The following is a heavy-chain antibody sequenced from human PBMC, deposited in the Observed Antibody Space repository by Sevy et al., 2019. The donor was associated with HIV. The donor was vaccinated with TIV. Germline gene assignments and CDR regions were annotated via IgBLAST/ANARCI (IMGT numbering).Heavy chain of an antibody. CDR1: GFTFSSYW. CDR3: ARGLAVALIDY. D-gene: IGHD6-19*01. J-gene: IGHJ4*02. V-gene: IGHV3-7*01. CDR2: IKQDGSEK. Sequence: GGSLRLSCAASGFTFSSYWMSWVRQAPGKGLEWVANIKQDGSEKYYVDSVKGRSTISRDNAKNSLYLQMNSLGAEDTAVYYCARGLAVALIDYWGQGTLVTVSS.